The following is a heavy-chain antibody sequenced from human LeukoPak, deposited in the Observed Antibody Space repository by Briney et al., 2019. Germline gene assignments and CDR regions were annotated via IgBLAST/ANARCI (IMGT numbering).Heavy chain of an antibody. D-gene: IGHD1-26*01. CDR3: AKDDGSATMGFDS. CDR1: GGTFSNYA. CDR2: IIPIFRTT. V-gene: IGHV1-69*05. J-gene: IGHJ5*01. Sequence: SVKVSCKASGGTFSNYAFIWVRQAPGQGLEWMGGIIPIFRTTNYAEQFQGRVTITTDESTNTAYLDLSSLRSEDTAVYYCAKDDGSATMGFDSWGQGTLVSVSS.